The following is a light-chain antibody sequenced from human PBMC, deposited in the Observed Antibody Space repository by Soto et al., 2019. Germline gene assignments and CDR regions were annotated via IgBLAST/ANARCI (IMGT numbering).Light chain of an antibody. CDR1: QVISNY. J-gene: IGKJ2*01. V-gene: IGKV1-39*01. Sequence: DIQMTQSPSSLSASVGDRVTITCRASQVISNYLNWYQQKPGKAPNLLIYGATSLQSGVPSRFSGSGSGTDFTLTISSVQPEDFATYYWQQSYSTLLYTFGQGTELEIK. CDR2: GAT. CDR3: QQSYSTLLYT.